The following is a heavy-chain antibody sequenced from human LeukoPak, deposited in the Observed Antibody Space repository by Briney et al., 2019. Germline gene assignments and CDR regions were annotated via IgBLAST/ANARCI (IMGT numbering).Heavy chain of an antibody. CDR2: IRGSGNGP. V-gene: IGHV3-23*01. Sequence: PGGSLRLSCGASGVTFSSYAMRWVRQPPGKGREWVSNIRGSGNGPYYAASVKGRFPISRENSKNTLYLQMNSLRAEDTAVYYWAKEGQRSGTDYFAYGGQGTLVTVSS. D-gene: IGHD6-13*01. CDR1: GVTFSSYA. CDR3: AKEGQRSGTDYFAY. J-gene: IGHJ4*02.